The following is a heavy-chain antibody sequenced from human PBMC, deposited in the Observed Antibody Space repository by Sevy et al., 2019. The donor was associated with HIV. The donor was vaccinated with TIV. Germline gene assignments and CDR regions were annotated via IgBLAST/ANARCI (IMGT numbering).Heavy chain of an antibody. D-gene: IGHD1-26*01. CDR2: IHISGST. V-gene: IGHV4-4*07. Sequence: SETLSLTCNVSGRSISTLYWTWIRQPAGKGLEWIGRIHISGSTNYNPSLKSRVTMSGDTSKNQFFLKMTSVTAADTAIYYCASGPWGWFDSWGQGTPVTVSS. CDR1: GRSISTLY. J-gene: IGHJ5*01. CDR3: ASGPWGWFDS.